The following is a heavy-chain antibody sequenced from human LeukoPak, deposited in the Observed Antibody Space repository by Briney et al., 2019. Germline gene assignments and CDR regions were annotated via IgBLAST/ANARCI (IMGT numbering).Heavy chain of an antibody. CDR2: IKQDGSEK. D-gene: IGHD3/OR15-3a*01. Sequence: GGSLRLSCAASGFTFSSYWMNWVRQAPGKGLEWVANIKQDGSEKYYVDSVKGRFTISRDNAKNSLYLQMNSLRAEDTAVYYCARDSESSNFWTGCAHWGQGTLVTVSS. J-gene: IGHJ4*02. CDR3: ARDSESSNFWTGCAH. CDR1: GFTFSSYW. V-gene: IGHV3-7*01.